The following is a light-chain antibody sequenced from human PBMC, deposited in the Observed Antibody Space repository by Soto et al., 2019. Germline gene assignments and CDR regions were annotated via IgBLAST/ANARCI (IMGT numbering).Light chain of an antibody. Sequence: EMVLTQSPGTLSLSPGERATLSCRASQSVSSSFLAWYQQKPGQAPRLLIYGASNRATGIPDRFSGSGSGTDFTLTISRLEPEDFAVYYCQQYGRSSAFGGGTKVEIK. CDR3: QQYGRSSA. V-gene: IGKV3-20*01. J-gene: IGKJ4*01. CDR1: QSVSSSF. CDR2: GAS.